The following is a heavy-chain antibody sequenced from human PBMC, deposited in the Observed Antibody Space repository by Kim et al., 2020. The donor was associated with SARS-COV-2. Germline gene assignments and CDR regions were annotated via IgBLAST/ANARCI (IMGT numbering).Heavy chain of an antibody. CDR3: ARLWDSSAWSRGFFFES. J-gene: IGHJ4*02. Sequence: SETLSLTCAVSGDSIFSTSWWSWVRQSPGKGLEWIGEIYHSGSPNYNPAVKSRVTISVDKSKNQFSLNLTSVTAADTAVYYCARLWDSSAWSRGFFFESWGQGILVTVSS. D-gene: IGHD3-16*01. CDR1: GDSIFSTSW. V-gene: IGHV4-4*02. CDR2: IYHSGSP.